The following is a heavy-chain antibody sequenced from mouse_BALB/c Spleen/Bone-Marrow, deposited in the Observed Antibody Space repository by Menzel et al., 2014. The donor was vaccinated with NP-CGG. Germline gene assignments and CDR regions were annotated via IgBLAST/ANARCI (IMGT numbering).Heavy chain of an antibody. Sequence: VKLMESGPGLVAPSQSLSITCTVSEFSLTSYGVHWVRQPPGKGLEWLGVLWAGGSTNYNSALMSRLSISKDNSKSQVFLKMNSLQTDDTAMYYCARGGSSRAWFAYWGQGTLVTVSA. CDR2: LWAGGST. V-gene: IGHV2-9*02. CDR3: ARGGSSRAWFAY. J-gene: IGHJ3*01. D-gene: IGHD1-1*01. CDR1: EFSLTSYG.